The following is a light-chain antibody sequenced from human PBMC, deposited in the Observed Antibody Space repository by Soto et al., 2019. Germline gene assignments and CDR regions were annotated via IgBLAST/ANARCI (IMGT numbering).Light chain of an antibody. CDR1: SSNIGSNT. V-gene: IGLV1-44*01. Sequence: QSVLTQPPSASGTPGQRVTISCSGSSSNIGSNTVNWYQQLPGTAPKHLIYSNNQRPSGVPDRFSGSKSGTSASLAISGLQSADEADYYCAAWDDSLNGWVFGGGTKLTVL. CDR3: AAWDDSLNGWV. J-gene: IGLJ3*02. CDR2: SNN.